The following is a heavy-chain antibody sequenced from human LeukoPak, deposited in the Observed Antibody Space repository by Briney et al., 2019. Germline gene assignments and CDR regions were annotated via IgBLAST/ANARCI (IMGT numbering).Heavy chain of an antibody. J-gene: IGHJ2*01. Sequence: GGSLRLSCAASGFTFNRYAIHWVRQAPGKGLEWVTVISSDGNDQHYADSVKGRFTISRDNAKNSLYLQMNSLRAEDTALYYCAKDIQSVTYWYFDLWGRGTLVTVSS. V-gene: IGHV3-30-3*01. D-gene: IGHD2-21*01. CDR1: GFTFNRYA. CDR3: AKDIQSVTYWYFDL. CDR2: ISSDGNDQ.